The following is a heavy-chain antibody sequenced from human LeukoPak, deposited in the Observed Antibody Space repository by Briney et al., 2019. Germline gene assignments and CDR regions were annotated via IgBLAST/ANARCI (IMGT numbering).Heavy chain of an antibody. Sequence: GASVKVSCKASGYSLSSYGVNWVRQAPGQGLEWMGWISIYNGNTEYAQILQGRVTTTTDTSTSTVYMELTSLRSDDTAVYYCASNPRGDSWTFDYWGQGTLVTVSS. CDR3: ASNPRGDSWTFDY. V-gene: IGHV1-18*04. J-gene: IGHJ4*02. D-gene: IGHD2-21*02. CDR1: GYSLSSYG. CDR2: ISIYNGNT.